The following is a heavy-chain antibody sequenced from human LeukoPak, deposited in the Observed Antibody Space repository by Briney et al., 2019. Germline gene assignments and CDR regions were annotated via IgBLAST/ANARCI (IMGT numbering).Heavy chain of an antibody. CDR3: ARDVVGATTGFDY. V-gene: IGHV4-34*01. CDR1: GGSFSNYY. D-gene: IGHD1-26*01. Sequence: SETLSLTCAVYGGSFSNYYWSWLRQPPGKGLEWIGEINHSGSTNYNPSLKSRVTISVDTSKNQFSLKLSSVTAADTAVYYCARDVVGATTGFDYWGQGTLVTVSS. J-gene: IGHJ4*02. CDR2: INHSGST.